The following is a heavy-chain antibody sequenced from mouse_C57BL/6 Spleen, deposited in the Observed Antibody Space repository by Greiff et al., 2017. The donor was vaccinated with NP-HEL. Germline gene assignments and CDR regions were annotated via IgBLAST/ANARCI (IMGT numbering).Heavy chain of an antibody. Sequence: QVQLKQSGAELVRPGTSVKVSCKASGYAFTNYLIEWVKQRPGQGLEWIGVINPGSGGTNYNEKFKGKATLTADKSSSTAYMQLSSLTSEDSAVYFCARGGTGWYFDVWGTGTTVTVSS. CDR1: GYAFTNYL. V-gene: IGHV1-54*01. CDR3: ARGGTGWYFDV. D-gene: IGHD3-3*01. J-gene: IGHJ1*03. CDR2: INPGSGGT.